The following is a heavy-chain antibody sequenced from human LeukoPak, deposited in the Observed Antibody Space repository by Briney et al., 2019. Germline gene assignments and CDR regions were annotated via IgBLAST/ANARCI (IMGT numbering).Heavy chain of an antibody. CDR3: ARYGRGWFDP. J-gene: IGHJ5*02. Sequence: SQTLSLTCTVSGGSISSGSYYWSWIRQPAGKGLEWMGRISSSGSTNYNPSLKTRVTISMDTSKNQFSLKLTSVTAADTALYYCARYGRGWFDPWGQGTLVTVSS. V-gene: IGHV4-61*02. D-gene: IGHD3-16*01. CDR1: GGSISSGSYY. CDR2: ISSSGST.